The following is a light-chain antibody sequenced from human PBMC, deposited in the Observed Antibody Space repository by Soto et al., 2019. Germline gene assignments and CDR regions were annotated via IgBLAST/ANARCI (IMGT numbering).Light chain of an antibody. V-gene: IGKV1-5*03. CDR3: QQYNPYWT. CDR2: KAS. Sequence: DIQMTQSPSTLSASVGDRVTITCRASQSISTWLAWYQQKAGKAPKLLIYKASILESGVPSRFSGSGSGTEFTLTISSLQPDDFANYYFQQYNPYWTFGQGTKVEIK. CDR1: QSISTW. J-gene: IGKJ1*01.